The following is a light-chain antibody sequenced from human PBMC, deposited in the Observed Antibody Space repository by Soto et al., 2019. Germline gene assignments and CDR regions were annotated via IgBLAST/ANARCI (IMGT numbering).Light chain of an antibody. V-gene: IGKV1-13*02. CDR1: QGINTG. Sequence: AIQLTQSPSSLSASVGDRVTITCRASQGINTGVAWYQQKPGKSPKLLIYETSNLASGLSLRFSGTGYGTQFSLTIGGLQPEDFATYHCQQFSAHPLPFGGGTKVEIK. CDR2: ETS. CDR3: QQFSAHPLP. J-gene: IGKJ4*01.